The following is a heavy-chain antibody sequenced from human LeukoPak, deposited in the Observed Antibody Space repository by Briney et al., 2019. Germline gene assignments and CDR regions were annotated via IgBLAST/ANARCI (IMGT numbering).Heavy chain of an antibody. Sequence: ASVKVSCKASGYTFTSYYIHWVRQAPGQGLEWMGVINPSGGGTSYAQKFQGRVTMTRDTSTSTVYMELSSLRSDDTAVYYCARPPGYYYGLDVWGQGTTVTVSS. CDR3: ARPPGYYYGLDV. CDR2: INPSGGGT. J-gene: IGHJ6*02. CDR1: GYTFTSYY. V-gene: IGHV1-46*01.